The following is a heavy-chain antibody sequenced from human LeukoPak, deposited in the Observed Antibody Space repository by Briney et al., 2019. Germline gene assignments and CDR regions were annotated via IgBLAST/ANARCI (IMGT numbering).Heavy chain of an antibody. J-gene: IGHJ4*02. V-gene: IGHV4-59*01. CDR3: AREGGVLFYGDSTYYFDY. CDR1: GVSLSSSY. D-gene: IGHD4-17*01. Sequence: SETLSLTCTVSGVSLSSSYWTWIRQPPGRGLEWIGYIYYSGSTNYNPSLKSRVTISVDTSKNQFSLKLSSVTAADTAVYYCAREGGVLFYGDSTYYFDYWGQGTLVTVSS. CDR2: IYYSGST.